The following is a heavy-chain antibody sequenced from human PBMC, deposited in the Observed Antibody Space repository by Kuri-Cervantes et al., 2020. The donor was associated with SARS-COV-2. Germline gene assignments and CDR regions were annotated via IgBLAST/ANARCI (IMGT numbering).Heavy chain of an antibody. CDR2: IYYSGST. D-gene: IGHD3-3*01. Sequence: GSLRLSCTVSGGSISSSSYYRGWIRQPPGKGLEWIGSIYYSGSTYYNPSLKSRVTISVDTSKNQFSLKLSSVTAADTAVYYCARVKGDDFWSGRQSDAFDIWGQGTMVTVSS. V-gene: IGHV4-39*07. CDR3: ARVKGDDFWSGRQSDAFDI. CDR1: GGSISSSSYY. J-gene: IGHJ3*02.